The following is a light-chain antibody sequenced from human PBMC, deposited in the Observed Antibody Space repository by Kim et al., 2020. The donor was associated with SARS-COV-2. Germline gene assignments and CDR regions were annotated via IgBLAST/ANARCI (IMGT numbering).Light chain of an antibody. CDR1: QSVSSN. Sequence: APGERATLSSRARQSVSSNLAWYQQKPGQAPRLLSYGASTRATGIPARFSGSGSGTEFTLTISSLQSEDFAVYYCQQYNNWPPLTFGGGTKVDIK. V-gene: IGKV3-15*01. CDR3: QQYNNWPPLT. CDR2: GAS. J-gene: IGKJ4*01.